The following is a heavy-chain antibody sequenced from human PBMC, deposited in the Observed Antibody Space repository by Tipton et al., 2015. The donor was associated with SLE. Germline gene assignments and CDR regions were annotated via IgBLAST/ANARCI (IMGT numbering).Heavy chain of an antibody. Sequence: TLSLTCTVSSGSFSGFYWSWIRQTDGKGLEWIGRIYSSGSPNYNPSLKSRVTMSVDTSKNQFSLKLSSVTAADTAVYFCARPIVGVAAFHIWGPGAMVTVSS. J-gene: IGHJ3*02. CDR3: ARPIVGVAAFHI. CDR2: IYSSGSP. V-gene: IGHV4-4*07. D-gene: IGHD1-26*01. CDR1: SGSFSGFY.